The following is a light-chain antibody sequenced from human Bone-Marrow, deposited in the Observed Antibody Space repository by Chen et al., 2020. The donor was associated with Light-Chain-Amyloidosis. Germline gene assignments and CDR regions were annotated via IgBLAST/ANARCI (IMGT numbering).Light chain of an antibody. V-gene: IGLV2-14*01. Sequence: QSALTQPASVSGSPGQSITIPCTGTSSDVGGDNHVSWYQQHPDKAPKHMIYEVTNRPSWVPDRFSGSKADNTASLTISGLQTEDEADYFCSSYTITNTLVFGSGTRVTVL. J-gene: IGLJ1*01. CDR3: SSYTITNTLV. CDR1: SSDVGGDNH. CDR2: EVT.